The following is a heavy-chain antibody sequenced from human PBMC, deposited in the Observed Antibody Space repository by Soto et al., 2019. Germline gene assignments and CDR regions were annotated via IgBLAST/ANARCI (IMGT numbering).Heavy chain of an antibody. J-gene: IGHJ6*03. CDR2: IYYSGST. D-gene: IGHD3-10*01. CDR1: GGSISSGGYY. V-gene: IGHV4-31*03. CDR3: ARAYSRITMVRGVPPYYYYYYMDV. Sequence: QVQLQESGPGLVKPSQTLSLTCTVSGGSISSGGYYWSWIRQHPGKGLEWIGYIYYSGSTYYNPSLKSRVTISVDTSKNQFSLKLSSVTAADTAVYYCARAYSRITMVRGVPPYYYYYYMDVWGKGTTVTVSS.